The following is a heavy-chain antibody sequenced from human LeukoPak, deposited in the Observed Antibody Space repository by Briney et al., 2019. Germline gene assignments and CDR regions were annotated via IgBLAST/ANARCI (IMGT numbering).Heavy chain of an antibody. J-gene: IGHJ6*02. V-gene: IGHV1-18*01. D-gene: IGHD1-26*01. CDR2: ISAYNGNT. CDR3: ARVRVGARGYYYYGTDV. Sequence: GASVKVSCKASGYTFTSYGISWVRQAPGQGLEWMGWISAYNGNTNYAQKLQGRVTMTTDTSTSTAYMELRSLRSDDTAMYYCARVRVGARGYYYYGTDVWGQGTTVTVSS. CDR1: GYTFTSYG.